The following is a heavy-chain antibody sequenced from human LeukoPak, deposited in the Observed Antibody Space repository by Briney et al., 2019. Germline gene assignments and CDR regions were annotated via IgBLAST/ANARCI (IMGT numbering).Heavy chain of an antibody. D-gene: IGHD6-19*01. CDR1: GFTFSSYS. J-gene: IGHJ4*02. V-gene: IGHV3-21*04. CDR3: AKVYIAVAGTDLIDY. CDR2: ISSSSSYI. Sequence: SGGSLRLSCAASGFTFSSYSMNWVRQAPGKGLEWVSSISSSSSYIYYADSVKGRFTISRDNSKNTLYLQMNSLRAEDTAVYYCAKVYIAVAGTDLIDYWGQGTLVTVSS.